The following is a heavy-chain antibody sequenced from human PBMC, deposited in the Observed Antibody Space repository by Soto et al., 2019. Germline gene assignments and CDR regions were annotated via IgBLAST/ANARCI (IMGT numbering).Heavy chain of an antibody. V-gene: IGHV3-9*01. J-gene: IGHJ1*01. CDR3: VKDESINWYSGHFRH. D-gene: IGHD6-13*01. Sequence: SGGSLRLSCAASGFTFDYYAMHWVRQFPGKGLEWVSGINWNSGSIGYADSVKGRFAISRDNAKNSLHLQMNSLRAEDTAFYYCVKDESINWYSGHFRHWGQGTLVTVSS. CDR1: GFTFDYYA. CDR2: INWNSGSI.